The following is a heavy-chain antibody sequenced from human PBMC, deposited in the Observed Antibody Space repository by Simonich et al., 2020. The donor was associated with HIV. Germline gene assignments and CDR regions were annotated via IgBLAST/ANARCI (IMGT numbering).Heavy chain of an antibody. V-gene: IGHV4-59*12. J-gene: IGHJ4*02. CDR2: IYSSGST. D-gene: IGHD3-10*01. CDR1: GGSLSSYY. CDR3: ARTSYYGSGSYYSDY. Sequence: QVQLQESGPGLVKPSETLSLTCTVSGGSLSSYYWSWIRQPPGKGLECIGYIYSSGSTNYNPSRKRRVTISVDTSKNQFSLKLSSVTAADTAVYYCARTSYYGSGSYYSDYWGQGTLVTVSS.